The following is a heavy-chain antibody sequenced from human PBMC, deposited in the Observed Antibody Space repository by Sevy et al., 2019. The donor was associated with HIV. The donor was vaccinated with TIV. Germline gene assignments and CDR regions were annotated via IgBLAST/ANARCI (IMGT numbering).Heavy chain of an antibody. V-gene: IGHV4-34*01. CDR1: GGSFGGYY. J-gene: IGHJ3*02. Sequence: SETLSLTCAVYGGSFGGYYWSWIRQSPGKGLEWIGEINHSGSTNYNASLKSRVTISIDTSKNQFALRLNSVTAADTAVYYCARVRLAAAGDAFDIWGQGTMVTVSS. CDR2: INHSGST. CDR3: ARVRLAAAGDAFDI. D-gene: IGHD6-13*01.